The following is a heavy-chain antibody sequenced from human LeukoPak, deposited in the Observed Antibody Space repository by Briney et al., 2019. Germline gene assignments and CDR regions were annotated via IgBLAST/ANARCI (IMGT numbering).Heavy chain of an antibody. CDR3: ARRKGFGEGYFAS. J-gene: IGHJ4*02. V-gene: IGHV4-39*01. Sequence: SETLSLTCTVSGGSISNTLYYWAWIRQPPGKGLESIGSIYYSLSTYYSPSLKSLVTISFDTSTNQFSLKLTSVTAADTAVYSCARRKGFGEGYFASWGQGTLVTVSS. CDR1: GGSISNTLYY. CDR2: IYYSLST. D-gene: IGHD3-10*01.